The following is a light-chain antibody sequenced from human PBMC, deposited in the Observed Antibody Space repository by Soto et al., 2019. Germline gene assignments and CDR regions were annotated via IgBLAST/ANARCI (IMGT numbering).Light chain of an antibody. J-gene: IGLJ3*02. CDR1: SSDVGSYNL. CDR3: CSYAGSSTWV. V-gene: IGLV2-23*02. CDR2: EVS. Sequence: QSALTQPASVSGSPGQSITISCTGTSSDVGSYNLVSWYQQHPGKAPKLMIYEVSKRPSGVSNRFSGSKSGNTASLTISGIQAEDEDDYYCCSYAGSSTWVFGGGTQLTVL.